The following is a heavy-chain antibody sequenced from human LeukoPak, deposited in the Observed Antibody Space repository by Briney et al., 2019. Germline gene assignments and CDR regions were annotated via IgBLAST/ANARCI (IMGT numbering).Heavy chain of an antibody. V-gene: IGHV1-8*01. Sequence: GASVKVSCKASRYTFTSYDINWVRQATGQGLEWMGWMNPNSGNTGHAQKFQGRVTMTRNTSISTAYMELSSLRSEDTAVYYCARRYSSGWYADFAFDIWGQGTMVTVSS. J-gene: IGHJ3*02. D-gene: IGHD6-19*01. CDR1: RYTFTSYD. CDR2: MNPNSGNT. CDR3: ARRYSSGWYADFAFDI.